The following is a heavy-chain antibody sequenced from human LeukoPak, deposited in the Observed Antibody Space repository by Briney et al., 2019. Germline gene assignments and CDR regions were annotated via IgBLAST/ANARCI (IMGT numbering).Heavy chain of an antibody. CDR3: ARAFNYDFWSGYYTHFDY. Sequence: PSETLSLTCTVSGYSIRSGYYWAWIRQPPGKGLEWIGYIYYSGSTNYNPSLKSRVTISVDTSKNQFSLKLSSVTAADTAVYYCARAFNYDFWSGYYTHFDYWGQGTLVTVSS. D-gene: IGHD3-3*01. CDR2: IYYSGST. V-gene: IGHV4-61*01. J-gene: IGHJ4*02. CDR1: GYSIRSGYY.